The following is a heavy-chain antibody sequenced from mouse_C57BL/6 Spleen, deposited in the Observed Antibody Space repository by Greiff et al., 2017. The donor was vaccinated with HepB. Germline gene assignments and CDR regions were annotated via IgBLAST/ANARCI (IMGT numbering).Heavy chain of an antibody. D-gene: IGHD4-1*01. Sequence: EVQRVESGGGLVKPGGSLKLSCAASGFTFSSYAMSWVRQTPEKRLEWVATISDGGSYTYYPDNVKGRFTISRDNAKNNLYLQMSHLKSEDTAMYYCARDRGLGENYFDYWGQGTTLTVSS. J-gene: IGHJ2*01. CDR2: ISDGGSYT. V-gene: IGHV5-4*01. CDR1: GFTFSSYA. CDR3: ARDRGLGENYFDY.